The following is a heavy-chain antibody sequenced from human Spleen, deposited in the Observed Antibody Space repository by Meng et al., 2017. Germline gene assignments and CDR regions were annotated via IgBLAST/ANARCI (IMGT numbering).Heavy chain of an antibody. CDR3: ASGPRGPDQMYYFDY. CDR2: IYHSGST. CDR1: GGSISSSNW. V-gene: IGHV4-4*02. Sequence: QVQLEESGPGLVKPSGTLSLTCAVSGGSISSSNWWSWVRQPPGKGLEWIGEIYHSGSTNYNPSLKSRVTISVDKSKNQFSLKLSSVTAADTAVYYCASGPRGPDQMYYFDYWGQGTLVTVSS. J-gene: IGHJ4*02. D-gene: IGHD1-14*01.